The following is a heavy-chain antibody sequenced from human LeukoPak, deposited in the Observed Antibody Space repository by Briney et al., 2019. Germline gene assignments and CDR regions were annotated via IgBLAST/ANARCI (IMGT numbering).Heavy chain of an antibody. V-gene: IGHV3-74*01. CDR1: GFSFSTYW. J-gene: IGHJ4*02. CDR3: AGGYKSDY. CDR2: SKSDGSNT. Sequence: GGSLRLSCAASGFSFSTYWMHWVRQAPGKGLVWVSRSKSDGSNTSYADSVKGRITISRDNAKKTLYLQMASLRAEDTAVYYCAGGYKSDYWGQGTQVTVSS. D-gene: IGHD5-24*01.